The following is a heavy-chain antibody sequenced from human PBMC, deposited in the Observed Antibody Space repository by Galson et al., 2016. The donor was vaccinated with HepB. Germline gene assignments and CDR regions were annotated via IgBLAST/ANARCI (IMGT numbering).Heavy chain of an antibody. CDR2: INPIFRTP. V-gene: IGHV1-69*13. D-gene: IGHD3-3*01. CDR3: ARARLTIFGVISAYYYAMDV. CDR1: GGTFSGYA. Sequence: SVKVSCKASGGTFSGYAIHWVRQAPGQGLEWMGGINPIFRTPSYAQKFQGRVTITADESTSTTSMELSSLRSDDTAVYYCARARLTIFGVISAYYYAMDVWGQGTTVTVSS. J-gene: IGHJ6*02.